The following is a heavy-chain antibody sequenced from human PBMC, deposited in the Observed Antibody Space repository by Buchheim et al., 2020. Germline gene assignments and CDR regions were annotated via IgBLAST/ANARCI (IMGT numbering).Heavy chain of an antibody. CDR1: GFNLSGYW. CDR2: MNSDGSAT. CDR3: ARTRYSGSQLDY. V-gene: IGHV3-74*01. D-gene: IGHD6-13*01. Sequence: EVQLVESGGGLVQPGGSVRLSCAASGFNLSGYWMHWVRQAPGKGLVWVSRMNSDGSATSYADSVKGRFTITRDNAKNTLYLQMNSLRVEDTAVYYCARTRYSGSQLDYWGQGTL. J-gene: IGHJ4*02.